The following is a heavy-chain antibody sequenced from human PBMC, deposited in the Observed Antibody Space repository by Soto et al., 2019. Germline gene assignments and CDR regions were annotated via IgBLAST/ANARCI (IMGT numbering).Heavy chain of an antibody. V-gene: IGHV1-58*01. Sequence: GASVKVSCKASGFTFTSSAVQWVRQARGQRLEWIGWIVVGSGNTNYAQKFQERVTITRDMSTSTAYMELSSLRSEDTAVYYCAVIAARRNYYYYYGMDVWGQGTTVTVSS. J-gene: IGHJ6*02. CDR3: AVIAARRNYYYYYGMDV. CDR2: IVVGSGNT. D-gene: IGHD6-6*01. CDR1: GFTFTSSA.